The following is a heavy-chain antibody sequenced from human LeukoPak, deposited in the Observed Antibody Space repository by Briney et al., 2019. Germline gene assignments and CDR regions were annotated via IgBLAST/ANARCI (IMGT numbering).Heavy chain of an antibody. CDR2: IYTSGST. CDR3: ARGIAARYYYYMDV. V-gene: IGHV4-61*02. J-gene: IGHJ6*03. CDR1: GGSISSGSYY. D-gene: IGHD6-13*01. Sequence: SQTLSLTCTVSGGSISSGSYYWSWIRQPAGKGLEWIGRIYTSGSTNYNPSLKSRVTISVDTFKNQFSLKLSSVTAADTAVYYCARGIAARYYYYMDVWGKGTTVTVSS.